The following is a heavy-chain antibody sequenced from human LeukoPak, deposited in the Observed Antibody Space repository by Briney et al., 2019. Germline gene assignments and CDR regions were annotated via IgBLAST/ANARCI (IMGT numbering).Heavy chain of an antibody. Sequence: SVKVSCKASGGTFSSYAISWVRQAPGQGLEWMGGIIPIFGTANYAQKFQGRVTITADESTSTAYMELSSLRSEDTAVYYCARGVRYGDKPRNWFDPWGQGTLVTVSS. CDR2: IIPIFGTA. V-gene: IGHV1-69*13. CDR3: ARGVRYGDKPRNWFDP. J-gene: IGHJ5*02. CDR1: GGTFSSYA. D-gene: IGHD4-17*01.